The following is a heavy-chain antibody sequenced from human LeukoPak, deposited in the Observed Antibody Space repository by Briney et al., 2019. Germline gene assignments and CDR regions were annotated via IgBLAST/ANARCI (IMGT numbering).Heavy chain of an antibody. J-gene: IGHJ4*02. D-gene: IGHD1-26*01. Sequence: GGSLRLSCAASGFTFSSYGMHWVRQAPGKGLEWVAVIWYDGSNKYYADSVKGRFTISRDNAKNSLYLQMNSLRAEGTAVYYCARVNTRKKEGFDYWGQGTLVTVSS. CDR3: ARVNTRKKEGFDY. CDR1: GFTFSSYG. CDR2: IWYDGSNK. V-gene: IGHV3-33*01.